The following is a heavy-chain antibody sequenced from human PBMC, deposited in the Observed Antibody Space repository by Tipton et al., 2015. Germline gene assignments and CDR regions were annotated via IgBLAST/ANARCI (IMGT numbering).Heavy chain of an antibody. V-gene: IGHV1-46*04. CDR2: INPIGGST. J-gene: IGHJ4*02. CDR1: GYSFINYY. Sequence: QLVQSGAEVKKPGASVKVSCKASGYSFINYYMHWVRQAPGQGLEWMGKINPIGGSTTYAQKLQGRVTMTRDTSTSTVYMELSNLRSEDTAVYYCTRTYYWGEGTLVTVSS. CDR3: TRTYY.